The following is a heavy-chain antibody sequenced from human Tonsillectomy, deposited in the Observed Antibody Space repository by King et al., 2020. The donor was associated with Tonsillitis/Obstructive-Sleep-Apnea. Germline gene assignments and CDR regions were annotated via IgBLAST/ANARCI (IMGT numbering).Heavy chain of an antibody. J-gene: IGHJ3*02. Sequence: VQLVESGGGLVQPGRSLRLSCVASGFTFEDYAMYWVRQAPGKGLEWVAGISWNSGSVAYAESVKGRFTISRDNDKNSLYREMNSLRPEDTALYYCAKDLIIAVSGTPGDAFDIWGQGTMVTVSS. CDR1: GFTFEDYA. D-gene: IGHD6-13*01. V-gene: IGHV3-9*01. CDR2: ISWNSGSV. CDR3: AKDLIIAVSGTPGDAFDI.